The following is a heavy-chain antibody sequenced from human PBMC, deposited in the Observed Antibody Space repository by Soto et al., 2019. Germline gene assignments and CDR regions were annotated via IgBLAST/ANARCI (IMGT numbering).Heavy chain of an antibody. CDR2: INHSGSN. CDR3: ARGGGYCSGGSCYPYARWFDP. Sequence: PSETLSLTCAVYGGSFSGYYWSWIRQPPGKGLEWIGEINHSGSNNYNPSLKSRVTISVDTSKNQFSLKLSSVTAADTAVYYCARGGGYCSGGSCYPYARWFDPWGQGTLVTVSS. D-gene: IGHD2-15*01. J-gene: IGHJ5*02. CDR1: GGSFSGYY. V-gene: IGHV4-34*01.